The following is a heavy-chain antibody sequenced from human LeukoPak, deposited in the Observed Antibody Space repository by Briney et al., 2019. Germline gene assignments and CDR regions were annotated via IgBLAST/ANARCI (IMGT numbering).Heavy chain of an antibody. V-gene: IGHV1-24*01. D-gene: IGHD3-22*01. Sequence: EASVKVSCKVSGYTLTELSMHWVRQAPGKGLEWVGGLDPEDGETIYAQKFQGRVTMTEDTSTDTAYMELSSLRSEDTAVYYCATTRVLSSPYYYDSSGYHYGSPFDYWGQGTLVTVSS. J-gene: IGHJ4*02. CDR2: LDPEDGET. CDR1: GYTLTELS. CDR3: ATTRVLSSPYYYDSSGYHYGSPFDY.